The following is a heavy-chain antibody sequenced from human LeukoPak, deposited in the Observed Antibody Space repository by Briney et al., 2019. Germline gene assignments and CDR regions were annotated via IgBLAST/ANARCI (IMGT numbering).Heavy chain of an antibody. CDR3: AKGWTINY. V-gene: IGHV3-11*05. J-gene: IGHJ4*02. Sequence: GGSLRPSCAASGFTFSDYYMAWIRQAPGKGLEWVSYITSSTSYTNYADSVKGRFTISRDNAKKSLFLQMDSLRAEDTAIYYCAKGWTINYWGQGTLVTVSS. D-gene: IGHD5-12*01. CDR1: GFTFSDYY. CDR2: ITSSTSYT.